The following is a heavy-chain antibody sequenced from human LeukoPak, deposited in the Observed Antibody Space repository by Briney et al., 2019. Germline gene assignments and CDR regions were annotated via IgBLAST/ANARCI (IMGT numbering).Heavy chain of an antibody. Sequence: PSETLSLTCTVSGGSISSYYWSWIRQPPGKGLEWIGYIYYSGSTNYNPSLKSRVTISVDTSKNQFSLKLSSVTAADTAVYYCARAVRKYSSSWYVDYWGQGTLVTVSS. V-gene: IGHV4-59*01. CDR1: GGSISSYY. CDR2: IYYSGST. CDR3: ARAVRKYSSSWYVDY. J-gene: IGHJ4*02. D-gene: IGHD6-13*01.